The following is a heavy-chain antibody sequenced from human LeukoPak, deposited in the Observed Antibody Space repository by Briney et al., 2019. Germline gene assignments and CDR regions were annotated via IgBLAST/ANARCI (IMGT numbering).Heavy chain of an antibody. CDR3: AKDTTVTRRVGYFDY. CDR2: IRYDGSNK. D-gene: IGHD4-11*01. J-gene: IGHJ4*02. CDR1: GFTFSNYG. V-gene: IGHV3-30*02. Sequence: GGSLRLSCAASGFTFSNYGMHWVRQAPGKGLEWVAFIRYDGSNKYYADSVKGRFTISRDNSKNTLYLQMNSLRAEDTAVYYCAKDTTVTRRVGYFDYWGQGTLVTVSS.